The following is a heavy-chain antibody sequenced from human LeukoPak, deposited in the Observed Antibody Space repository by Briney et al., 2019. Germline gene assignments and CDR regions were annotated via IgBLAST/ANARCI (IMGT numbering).Heavy chain of an antibody. D-gene: IGHD5/OR15-5a*01. V-gene: IGHV4-38-2*01. Sequence: SETLSLTCAVSGYSISSGYYWGWIRQPPGKGLEWIGSIYHSGSTYYNPSLKSRVIISVDTSKNQFSLKLSSVTAADTAVCYCARRLDFDYWGQGTLVTVSS. CDR1: GYSISSGYY. CDR3: ARRLDFDY. CDR2: IYHSGST. J-gene: IGHJ4*02.